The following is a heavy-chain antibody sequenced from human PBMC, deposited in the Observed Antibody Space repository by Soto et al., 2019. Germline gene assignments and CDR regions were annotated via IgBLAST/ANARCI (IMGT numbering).Heavy chain of an antibody. D-gene: IGHD2-8*01. V-gene: IGHV1-69*12. CDR3: ASLLVVGGGMDV. J-gene: IGHJ6*02. CDR2: IIPIFGTA. Sequence: QVQLVQSGAEVKKPGSSVKVSCKASGGTFSSYAISWVRQAPGQGLEWMGGIIPIFGTANYAQKFQGRVTITADEXTSTAYMXLXXLRSEDTAVYYCASLLVVGGGMDVWGQGTTVTVSS. CDR1: GGTFSSYA.